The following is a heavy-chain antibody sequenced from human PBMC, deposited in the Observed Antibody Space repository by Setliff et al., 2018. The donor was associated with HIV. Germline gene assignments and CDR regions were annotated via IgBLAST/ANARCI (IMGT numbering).Heavy chain of an antibody. V-gene: IGHV4-59*08. Sequence: PSETLSLTCTVSGGSISNYYWSWIRQPPGKGLEWIGYIYHSGATYFTPSLKSRVTLSVDTSKNQFFLRLTSVSAADTGLYFCARHSPVTTEDYMDVWGKGTTVTVSS. CDR1: GGSISNYY. CDR3: ARHSPVTTEDYMDV. D-gene: IGHD4-17*01. J-gene: IGHJ6*03. CDR2: IYHSGAT.